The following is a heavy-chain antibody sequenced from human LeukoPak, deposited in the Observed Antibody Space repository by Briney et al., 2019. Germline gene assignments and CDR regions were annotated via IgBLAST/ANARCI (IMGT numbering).Heavy chain of an antibody. CDR1: GGSISSSSYY. Sequence: SETLSLTCIVSGGSISSSSYYWGWIRQPPGKGLEWIGRIYYSGSTYYNPSLKSRVTISVDTSKNQFSLKVRSVTAADTAVYYCARGGTSSGYYPDFDYWGQGTLVTVSS. CDR3: ARGGTSSGYYPDFDY. V-gene: IGHV4-39*01. CDR2: IYYSGST. D-gene: IGHD3-22*01. J-gene: IGHJ4*02.